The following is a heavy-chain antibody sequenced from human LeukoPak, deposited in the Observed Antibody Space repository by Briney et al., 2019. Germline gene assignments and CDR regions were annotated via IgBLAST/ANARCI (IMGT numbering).Heavy chain of an antibody. D-gene: IGHD2-15*01. CDR2: ISGSGYTI. J-gene: IGHJ4*02. CDR1: GFIFSTYA. Sequence: AGGSLRLSCAASGFIFSTYAISWVRQAPGRGLECVASISGSGYTIYYADSVKSRFTISRDNSKNTLYLQVNSLRAEDTAIYYCAKDLRVVGESSAGPLDHWGQGTLVTVSS. CDR3: AKDLRVVGESSAGPLDH. V-gene: IGHV3-23*01.